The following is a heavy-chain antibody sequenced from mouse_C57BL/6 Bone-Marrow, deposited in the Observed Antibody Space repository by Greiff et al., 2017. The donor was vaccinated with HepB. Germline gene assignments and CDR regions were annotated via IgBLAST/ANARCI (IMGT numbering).Heavy chain of an antibody. D-gene: IGHD2-5*01. CDR3: AKMNYSNYVYYAMDY. CDR2: VWRGGST. Sequence: VQLVESGPGLVHPSQSLSITCTVPGFSLTSYGVHRVRQSPGTGLEWLGVVWRGGSTDYNAAFMSRLSITKDNSKSQVFFKMNSLQADDTAIYYCAKMNYSNYVYYAMDYWGQGTSVTVSS. J-gene: IGHJ4*01. CDR1: GFSLTSYG. V-gene: IGHV2-5*01.